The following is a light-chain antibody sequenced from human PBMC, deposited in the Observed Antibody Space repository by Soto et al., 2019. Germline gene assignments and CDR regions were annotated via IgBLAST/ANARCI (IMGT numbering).Light chain of an antibody. CDR3: SSSAGFSNLV. J-gene: IGLJ2*01. Sequence: QSALTQPASVSGSPGQSITISCTGTSSDVGGYNYVSWYQHHPGKVPKLMIYEVSNRPSGVSNRFSGSKSGNTASLSISGLQSEDEADYYCSSSAGFSNLVFGGGTKLTVL. V-gene: IGLV2-14*01. CDR1: SSDVGGYNY. CDR2: EVS.